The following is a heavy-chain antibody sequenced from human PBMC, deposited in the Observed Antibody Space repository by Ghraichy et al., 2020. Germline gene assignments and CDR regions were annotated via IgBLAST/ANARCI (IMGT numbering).Heavy chain of an antibody. J-gene: IGHJ4*02. CDR2: IYSGGST. V-gene: IGHV3-53*01. CDR3: ARSYYGSGSYSLDY. D-gene: IGHD3-10*01. CDR1: GFTVSSNF. Sequence: GESLNISCTASGFTVSSNFMSWVRQAPGKGLEWVSVIYSGGSTYYADSVKGRFTISRDNSKNTLYLHMHSLRAEDTAVYYCARSYYGSGSYSLDYWGQGTLVTVSS.